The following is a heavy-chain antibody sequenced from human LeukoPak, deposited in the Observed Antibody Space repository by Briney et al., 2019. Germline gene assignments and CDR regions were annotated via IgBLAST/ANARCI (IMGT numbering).Heavy chain of an antibody. Sequence: GASVKVSCKPSVYSFTTYAINWVRQAPGQGREWIGWMRPNKSDTGYARKFQDRVTLTRNISTDTAYMELNSLTAEDTAVYFCAGGPPADTSSGYWGQGTLVTVSS. J-gene: IGHJ4*02. CDR1: VYSFTTYA. CDR2: MRPNKSDT. D-gene: IGHD3-22*01. CDR3: AGGPPADTSSGY. V-gene: IGHV1-8*01.